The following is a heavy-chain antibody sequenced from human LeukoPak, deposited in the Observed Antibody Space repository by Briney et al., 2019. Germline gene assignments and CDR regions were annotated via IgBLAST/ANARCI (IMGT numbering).Heavy chain of an antibody. Sequence: PGGSLRLSCAASGFTFSNYEMIWVRQAPGKGLEWVAYISSSDRTISGSTIYYADSVKGRFTISRDNAKNSLYLQMNSLRAEDTAVYYCARDDYASSTPYYFDYWGQGTLVTVSS. CDR1: GFTFSNYE. D-gene: IGHD3-22*01. V-gene: IGHV3-48*03. CDR3: ARDDYASSTPYYFDY. CDR2: ISSSDRTISGSTI. J-gene: IGHJ4*02.